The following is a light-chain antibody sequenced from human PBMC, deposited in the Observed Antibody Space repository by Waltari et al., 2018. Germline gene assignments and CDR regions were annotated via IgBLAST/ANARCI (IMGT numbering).Light chain of an antibody. CDR1: SSDVGSYNY. V-gene: IGLV2-14*03. J-gene: IGLJ2*01. CDR3: SSYTSGSTYVV. Sequence: SALTQPASVSGSRGQSITISCTGTSSDVGSYNYLSWYLQYPGKAPKLIIFDVNKRPSGVSNRFSGSKSANTASLTISGLQAEDETDYYCSSYTSGSTYVVFGGGTKLTVL. CDR2: DVN.